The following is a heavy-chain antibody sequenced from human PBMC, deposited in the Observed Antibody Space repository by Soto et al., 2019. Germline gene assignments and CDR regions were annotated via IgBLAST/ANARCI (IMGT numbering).Heavy chain of an antibody. CDR3: ASPSSGLNYYYYGMDV. V-gene: IGHV3-23*01. CDR1: GFTFSNHA. Sequence: GGSLRLSCAASGFTFSNHAMSWVRQAPGKGLEWVSLISGSGGNTNYADSVRGRFTISGDNSKKTVYLQMNSLRADDTAVYYCASPSSGLNYYYYGMDVWGQGTTVTVSS. J-gene: IGHJ6*02. CDR2: ISGSGGNT. D-gene: IGHD3-22*01.